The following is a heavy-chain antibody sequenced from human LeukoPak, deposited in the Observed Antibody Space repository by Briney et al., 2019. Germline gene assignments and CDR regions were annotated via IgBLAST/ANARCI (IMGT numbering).Heavy chain of an antibody. CDR1: GYKFTGYF. J-gene: IGHJ6*03. CDR3: ARGAGSHYYYHMDV. CDR2: MNPDGGGT. Sequence: ASVKVSCKASGYKFTGYFMDWVRQAPEQGPEWMGWMNPDGGGTTYGQIFQGRVTMTRDTSINTAYMELSGLRSGDTAIYYCARGAGSHYYYHMDVWGKGTTVTVSS. D-gene: IGHD6-19*01. V-gene: IGHV1-2*02.